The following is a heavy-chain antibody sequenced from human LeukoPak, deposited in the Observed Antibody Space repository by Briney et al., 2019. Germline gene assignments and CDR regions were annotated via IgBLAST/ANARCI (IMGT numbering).Heavy chain of an antibody. CDR2: IYPGDSET. V-gene: IGHV5-51*01. D-gene: IGHD2-2*01. CDR3: VRPGTAAFQLDS. J-gene: IGHJ4*02. CDR1: GYSFTNYW. Sequence: GESLKISCKGSGYSFTNYWIGWVRRTPGKGLEWMGIIYPGDSETRYSPSFQGQVTISADKSISTAYLQWSSLKASDSAMYYCVRPGTAAFQLDSWGQGTLVTVSS.